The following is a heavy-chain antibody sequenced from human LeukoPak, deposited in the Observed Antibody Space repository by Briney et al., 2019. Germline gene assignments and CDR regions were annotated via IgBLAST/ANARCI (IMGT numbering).Heavy chain of an antibody. CDR3: AKGARIVWPTPIDS. V-gene: IGHV3-33*02. CDR1: GCTVRNYG. CDR2: IWNEGNEK. J-gene: IGHJ4*02. D-gene: IGHD2-21*01. Sequence: GGSLRLSCEATGCTVRNYGIHWVRQAPGKGLEWVAVIWNEGNEKHYADSMKGRFTISKDDSTNTAFLQMDGLRGDDTAMYYCAKGARIVWPTPIDSWGQGTLVSVSS.